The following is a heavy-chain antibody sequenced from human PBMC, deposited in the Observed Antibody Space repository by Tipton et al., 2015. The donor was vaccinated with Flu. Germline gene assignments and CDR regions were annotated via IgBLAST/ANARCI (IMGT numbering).Heavy chain of an antibody. V-gene: IGHV4-39*01. CDR2: TYYSGST. CDR3: GRPGSTEP. D-gene: IGHD2-21*02. J-gene: IGHJ5*02. CDR1: GCSISSSSYY. Sequence: TLSLTCTVSGCSISSSSYYWGWIRHPPGKWLEWFGSTYYSGSTYYHPSLKSRVTISVDTSKNQFSLKLSAVTAAEAAVYYCGRPGSTEPWGQGTLVTVSS.